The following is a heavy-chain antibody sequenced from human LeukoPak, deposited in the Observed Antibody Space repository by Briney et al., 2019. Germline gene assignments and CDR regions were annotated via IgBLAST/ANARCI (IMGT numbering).Heavy chain of an antibody. Sequence: KPSETLSLTCAVSGYSLSSDYYWGWIRQPPGKGLEWIGNSYRSGSTDYNPSLKSRVTISVDTSKNQFSLKLSSATAADTAVYYCARVSSTVAVKYWGQGILVTISS. CDR1: GYSLSSDYY. D-gene: IGHD4-11*01. CDR3: ARVSSTVAVKY. J-gene: IGHJ4*02. V-gene: IGHV4-38-2*01. CDR2: SYRSGST.